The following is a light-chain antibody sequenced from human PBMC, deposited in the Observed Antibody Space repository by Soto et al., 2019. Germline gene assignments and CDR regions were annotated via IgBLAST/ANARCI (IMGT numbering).Light chain of an antibody. CDR2: DTS. V-gene: IGKV3-20*01. CDR3: QQYGRSPWT. Sequence: EIVFTQSPATLSLSPGESATLSCRASQGVSSYLAWYLQKPGQAPRLLIYDTSSRATGIPDRFSGSGSGTDFTLTISRXEPEDFAVYICQQYGRSPWTFGQGTKVDIK. CDR1: QGVSSY. J-gene: IGKJ1*01.